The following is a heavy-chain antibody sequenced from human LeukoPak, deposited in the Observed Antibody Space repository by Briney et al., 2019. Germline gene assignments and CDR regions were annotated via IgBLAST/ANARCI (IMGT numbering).Heavy chain of an antibody. D-gene: IGHD3-22*01. CDR1: EFAFSDFY. J-gene: IGHJ4*02. V-gene: IGHV3-11*03. CDR3: ARKGSSGYYSPYFDY. Sequence: GGSLRLSCGASEFAFSDFYMTWIRQAPGKGLEWVSYISSSSSHTNYADSVKGRFTISRDNAKNSLYLQMNSLRAEDTAVYYCARKGSSGYYSPYFDYWGQGTLVTVSS. CDR2: ISSSSSHT.